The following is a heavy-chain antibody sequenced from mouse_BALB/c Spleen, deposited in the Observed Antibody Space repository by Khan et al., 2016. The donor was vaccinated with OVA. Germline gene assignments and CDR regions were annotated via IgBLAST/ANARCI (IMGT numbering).Heavy chain of an antibody. J-gene: IGHJ4*01. CDR3: ARSNYYGRGLYAMDY. Sequence: DLVEPGASVKLSCKASGYTFTSYWINWIKERPGQGLEWIGQIGPGSGSAYYNELYTGKATLTVDTSSSTVYIQLSSLSSEDSAVYFCARSNYYGRGLYAMDYWGQGTSVTVSS. CDR1: GYTFTSYW. CDR2: IGPGSGSA. V-gene: IGHV1S41*01. D-gene: IGHD1-1*01.